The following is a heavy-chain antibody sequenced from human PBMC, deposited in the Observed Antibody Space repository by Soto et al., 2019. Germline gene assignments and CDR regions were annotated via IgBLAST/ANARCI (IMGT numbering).Heavy chain of an antibody. D-gene: IGHD3-22*01. Sequence: XVKVSCKASGGTFSSYSISGVRQAPGQGLEWMGGIIPIFGTANYAQKFQGRVTITADESTSTAYMELRRLRSEDTAVYYCARGFSSGYKDYWGQGTLVTVSS. CDR3: ARGFSSGYKDY. CDR2: IIPIFGTA. CDR1: GGTFSSYS. V-gene: IGHV1-69*13. J-gene: IGHJ4*02.